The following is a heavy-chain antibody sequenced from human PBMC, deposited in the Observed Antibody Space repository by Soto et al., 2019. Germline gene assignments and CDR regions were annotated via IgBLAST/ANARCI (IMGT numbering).Heavy chain of an antibody. CDR1: GFTFSSYW. CDR3: ARDRAYYDILTGLDP. V-gene: IGHV3-7*03. Sequence: WGSLRLSCAASGFTFSSYWMIFFRHSPWKGLEWVANIKQDGSEKYYVDSVKGRFTISRDNAKNSLYLQMNSLRAEDTAVYYCARDRAYYDILTGLDPWGQGTLVTVSS. CDR2: IKQDGSEK. D-gene: IGHD3-9*01. J-gene: IGHJ5*02.